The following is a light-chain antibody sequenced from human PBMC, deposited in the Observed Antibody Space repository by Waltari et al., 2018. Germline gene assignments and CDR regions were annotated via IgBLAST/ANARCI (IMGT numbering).Light chain of an antibody. Sequence: DIQMTQSPSSLSASGGYRVTITCRASQSISSYLNWYQQKPGKAPKLLFYAASRLQSGGPSRFSGSGSGTDFTLTISSLQPEDFATYYCQQSYSTPHTFGQGTKLEIK. CDR1: QSISSY. V-gene: IGKV1-39*01. CDR3: QQSYSTPHT. CDR2: AAS. J-gene: IGKJ2*01.